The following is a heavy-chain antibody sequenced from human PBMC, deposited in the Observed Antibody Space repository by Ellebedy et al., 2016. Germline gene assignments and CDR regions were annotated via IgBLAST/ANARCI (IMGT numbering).Heavy chain of an antibody. CDR1: GGSISSSNW. CDR3: ARVHGDYGDGNNWFDP. V-gene: IGHV4-4*02. J-gene: IGHJ5*02. Sequence: SETLSLTXAVSGGSISSSNWWSWVRQPPGKGLEWIGEIYHSGSTNYNPSLKSRVTISVDKSKNQFSLKLSSVTAADTAVYYCARVHGDYGDGNNWFDPWGQGTLVTVSS. CDR2: IYHSGST. D-gene: IGHD4-17*01.